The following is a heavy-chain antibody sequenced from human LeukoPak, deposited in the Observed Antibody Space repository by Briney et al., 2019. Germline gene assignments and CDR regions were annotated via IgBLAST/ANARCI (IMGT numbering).Heavy chain of an antibody. J-gene: IGHJ4*02. V-gene: IGHV1-46*01. Sequence: ASVKVSCKASGYTFTSYYMHWVRQAPGQGLEWMGIINLSGGSTSYAQKFQGRVTMTRDTSTSTVYMELSSLRSEDTAVYYCARARGRTYYYDSSGYYYVPGFDYWGQGTLVTVSS. CDR1: GYTFTSYY. CDR3: ARARGRTYYYDSSGYYYVPGFDY. D-gene: IGHD3-22*01. CDR2: INLSGGST.